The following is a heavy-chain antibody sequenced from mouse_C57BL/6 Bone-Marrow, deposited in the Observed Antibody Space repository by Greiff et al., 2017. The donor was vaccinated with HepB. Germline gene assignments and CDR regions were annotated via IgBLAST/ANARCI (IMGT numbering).Heavy chain of an antibody. J-gene: IGHJ2*01. CDR3: ARGGGYSNYERGDY. CDR1: GYTFTDYY. D-gene: IGHD2-5*01. CDR2: INPYNGGT. Sequence: EVQLQQSGPVLVKPGASVKMSCKASGYTFTDYYMNWVKQSHGKSLEWIGVINPYNGGTSYNQKFKGKATLTVDKSSSTAYMELNSLTSEDSAVYYCARGGGYSNYERGDYWGQGTTLTVSS. V-gene: IGHV1-19*01.